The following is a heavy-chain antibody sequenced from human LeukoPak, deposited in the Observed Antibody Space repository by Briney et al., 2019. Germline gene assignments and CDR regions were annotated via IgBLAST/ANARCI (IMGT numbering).Heavy chain of an antibody. CDR3: AREEDSYGYDGGLYYFDY. J-gene: IGHJ4*02. CDR2: FDPEDGET. CDR1: GYTLTELS. V-gene: IGHV1-24*01. D-gene: IGHD5-18*01. Sequence: ASVKVSCKVSGYTLTELSMHWVRQAPGKGLEWMGGFDPEDGETIYAQKFQGRVTMTEDTSTDTAYMELSSLRAEDTAVYYCAREEDSYGYDGGLYYFDYWGQGTLVTVSS.